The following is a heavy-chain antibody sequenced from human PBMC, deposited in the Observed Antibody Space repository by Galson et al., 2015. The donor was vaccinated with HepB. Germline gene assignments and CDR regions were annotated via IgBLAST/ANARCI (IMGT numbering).Heavy chain of an antibody. V-gene: IGHV1-18*04. D-gene: IGHD3-22*01. CDR2: ISAYNGNT. J-gene: IGHJ4*02. CDR3: ARVPRRESNYYYDSSGYSFSVLGYFDY. CDR1: GYTFTSYG. Sequence: SVKVSCKASGYTFTSYGISWVRQAPGQGLEWMGWISAYNGNTNYAQKLQGRVTMTTDTSTSTAYMELRSLRSDDTAVYYCARVPRRESNYYYDSSGYSFSVLGYFDYWGQGTLVTVSS.